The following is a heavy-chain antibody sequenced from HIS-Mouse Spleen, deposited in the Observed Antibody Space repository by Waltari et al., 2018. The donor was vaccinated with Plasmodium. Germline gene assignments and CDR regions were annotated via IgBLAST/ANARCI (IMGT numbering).Heavy chain of an antibody. Sequence: QVQLVQSGAEVKKPGASVKVSCKASGYPFPGHYMHRVRQAPGQGLEWMGWINPNSGGKNYAQKFQGRVTMTRDTSISTAYMELSRLRSDDTAVYYCARVLGYKAAAGTFVEYFQHWGQGTLVTVSS. V-gene: IGHV1-2*02. J-gene: IGHJ1*01. CDR2: INPNSGGK. CDR3: ARVLGYKAAAGTFVEYFQH. CDR1: GYPFPGHY. D-gene: IGHD6-13*01.